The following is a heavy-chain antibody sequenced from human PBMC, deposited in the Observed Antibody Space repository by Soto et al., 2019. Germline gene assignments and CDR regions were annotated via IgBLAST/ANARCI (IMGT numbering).Heavy chain of an antibody. CDR2: IIPILGIA. Sequence: SVKVSCKASGGTFSSYTISWVRQAPGQGLEWMGRIIPILGIANYAQKFQGRVTITADKSTSTAYMELSSLRSEDTAVYYCARSGVYSSSWYPGSRGMDVWGQGTTVTVSS. CDR3: ARSGVYSSSWYPGSRGMDV. D-gene: IGHD6-13*01. CDR1: GGTFSSYT. J-gene: IGHJ6*02. V-gene: IGHV1-69*02.